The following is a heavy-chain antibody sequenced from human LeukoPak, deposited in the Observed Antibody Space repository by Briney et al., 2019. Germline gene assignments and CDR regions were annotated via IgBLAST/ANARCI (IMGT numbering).Heavy chain of an antibody. J-gene: IGHJ4*02. Sequence: GASVKVSCKASGYTFTNYGLSWVRQAPGQGLEWMGWINPNSGGTNYAQKFQGRVTMTRDTSISTAYMELSRLRSDDTAVYYCARGPYMVRGVTSEKYYFDFWGQGTLVTVSS. CDR2: INPNSGGT. V-gene: IGHV1-2*02. CDR1: GYTFTNYG. D-gene: IGHD3-10*01. CDR3: ARGPYMVRGVTSEKYYFDF.